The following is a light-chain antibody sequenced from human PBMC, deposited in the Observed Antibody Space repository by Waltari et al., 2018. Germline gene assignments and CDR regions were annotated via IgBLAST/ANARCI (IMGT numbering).Light chain of an antibody. Sequence: DIQMTQSPSSLSASVGDRVAIYCRSSHNISNFLNWYQQKIGKPPNLLMSHASKLESGVPSRFSGSASGTDFTLTISSVQPADFATYYCQQTYSTPLTFGGGTKLETK. J-gene: IGKJ4*01. CDR3: QQTYSTPLT. V-gene: IGKV1-39*01. CDR1: HNISNF. CDR2: HAS.